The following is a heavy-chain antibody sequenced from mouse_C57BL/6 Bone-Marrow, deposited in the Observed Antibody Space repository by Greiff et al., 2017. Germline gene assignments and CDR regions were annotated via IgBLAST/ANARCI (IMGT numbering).Heavy chain of an antibody. J-gene: IGHJ3*01. V-gene: IGHV1-69*01. D-gene: IGHD2-1*01. CDR3: ARDGNFAWFAY. CDR1: GYTFTSYW. Sequence: VQLQQPGAELVMPGASVKLSCKASGYTFTSYWMHWVKQRPGQGLEWIGEIDPSDSYTNYNQKFKGKSTLTVDKSSSTAYMQLSSLTSEDSAVYYCARDGNFAWFAYWGQGTLSLSLQ. CDR2: IDPSDSYT.